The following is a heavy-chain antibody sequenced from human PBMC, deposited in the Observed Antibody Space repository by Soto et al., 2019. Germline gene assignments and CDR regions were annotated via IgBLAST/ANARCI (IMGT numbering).Heavy chain of an antibody. CDR2: IWYDGSNK. D-gene: IGHD5-18*01. V-gene: IGHV3-33*01. J-gene: IGHJ4*02. CDR3: ARDLGDSYGIDY. CDR1: GFTFSSYG. Sequence: QVQLVESGGGVVQPGRSLRLSCAASGFTFSSYGMHWVRQAPGKGLEWVALIWYDGSNKFYADSVKGRFTISRDNSKNTLYLQVNSLRAEDTAVYYCARDLGDSYGIDYWGQGTLVTVSS.